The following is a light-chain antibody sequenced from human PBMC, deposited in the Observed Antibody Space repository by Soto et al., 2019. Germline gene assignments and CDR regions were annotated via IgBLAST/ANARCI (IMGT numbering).Light chain of an antibody. CDR3: QQSYSSPGT. V-gene: IGKV1-39*01. J-gene: IGKJ1*01. Sequence: DIQMTQSPSSLSASVGDRVTITCRASQSISRYLNWYQLKPGKAPKLLIYAASSLQSGVPSRFTGSGSGTYFTLTISSLQPEDIATYYCQQSYSSPGTFGRGTKVEIK. CDR1: QSISRY. CDR2: AAS.